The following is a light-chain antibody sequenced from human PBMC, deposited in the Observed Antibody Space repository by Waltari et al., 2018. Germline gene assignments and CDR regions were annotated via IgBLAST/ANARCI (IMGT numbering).Light chain of an antibody. V-gene: IGLV1-40*01. CDR2: TNN. CDR1: SSNIGAGYD. CDR3: QTYDNSLIGRV. J-gene: IGLJ3*02. Sequence: QSVLTQPPSVSGALGQSVTIPCPGSSSNIGAGYDVHWYQRFPGTAPKLLISTNNNRPSGVPDRFSGSKSGTSASLAITGLQAEDEAHYYCQTYDNSLIGRVFGGGTELTVL.